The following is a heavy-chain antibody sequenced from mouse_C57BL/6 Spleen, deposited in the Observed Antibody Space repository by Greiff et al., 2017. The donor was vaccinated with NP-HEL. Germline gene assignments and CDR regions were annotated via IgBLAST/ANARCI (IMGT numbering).Heavy chain of an antibody. D-gene: IGHD1-1*01. Sequence: QVQLQQPGAELVKPGASVKLSCKASGYTFTSYWMQWVKQRPGQGLEWIEEIDPSDSYTNYNQKFKGKATLTVDTSSSTAYMQLSSLTSEDSAVCYCARSGFTTGFDYWGQGTTLTVSS. V-gene: IGHV1-50*01. CDR1: GYTFTSYW. J-gene: IGHJ2*01. CDR2: IDPSDSYT. CDR3: ARSGFTTGFDY.